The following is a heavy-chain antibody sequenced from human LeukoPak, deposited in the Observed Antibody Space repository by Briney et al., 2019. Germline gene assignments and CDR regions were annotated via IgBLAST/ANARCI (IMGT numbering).Heavy chain of an antibody. CDR1: GFSLSASGMC. D-gene: IGHD5-18*01. J-gene: IGHJ3*02. CDR2: IDWDDDK. Sequence: SGPTLVNPTQTLTLTCTFSGFSLSASGMCVSWIRQPPGKALEWLARIDWDDDKYYSTSLKTRLTISKDTSKNQVVLTMTNMDPVDTATYYCAREFTAVDAFDIWGQGTMDTVSS. CDR3: AREFTAVDAFDI. V-gene: IGHV2-70*11.